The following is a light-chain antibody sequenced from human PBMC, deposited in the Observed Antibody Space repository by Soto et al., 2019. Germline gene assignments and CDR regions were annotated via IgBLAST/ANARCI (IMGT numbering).Light chain of an antibody. Sequence: DIQMTQSPFSLSASIGDRVTITCRAGQSISNYLNWYQQKPGKAPNLLIYAASRLESGVPSRFSGSGSGTDFTLTISSLQPEDFATYYCQESDAFPYTFGGGTKVDIK. CDR3: QESDAFPYT. CDR2: AAS. V-gene: IGKV1-39*01. J-gene: IGKJ4*01. CDR1: QSISNY.